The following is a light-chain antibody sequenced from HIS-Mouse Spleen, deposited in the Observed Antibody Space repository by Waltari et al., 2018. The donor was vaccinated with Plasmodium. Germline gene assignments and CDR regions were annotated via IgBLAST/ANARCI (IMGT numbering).Light chain of an antibody. Sequence: QSALTQPPSASGSPGQSVTISCTGTSSDVGSYNLVSWYQQHPGKAPKLMIYEGSKRPSGVANRFSGSKSGNAASLTISGRQAEDEADYYCCSYAGSSTFVVFGGGTKLTVL. CDR1: SSDVGSYNL. J-gene: IGLJ2*01. V-gene: IGLV2-23*03. CDR2: EGS. CDR3: CSYAGSSTFVV.